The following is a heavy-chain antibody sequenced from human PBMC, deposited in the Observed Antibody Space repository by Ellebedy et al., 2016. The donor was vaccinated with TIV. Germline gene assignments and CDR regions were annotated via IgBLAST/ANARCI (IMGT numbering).Heavy chain of an antibody. CDR1: GYTFTSYG. CDR3: ARGRGYYDVN. CDR2: VNPDTGNT. D-gene: IGHD3-22*01. J-gene: IGHJ4*02. V-gene: IGHV1-8*02. Sequence: ASVKVSCXASGYTFTSYGISWVRQATGQGLEWMGWVNPDTGNTGYAQKFQGRVSMTRNTSISTAYMELSSLRSEDTAVYYCARGRGYYDVNWGQGTLVTVSS.